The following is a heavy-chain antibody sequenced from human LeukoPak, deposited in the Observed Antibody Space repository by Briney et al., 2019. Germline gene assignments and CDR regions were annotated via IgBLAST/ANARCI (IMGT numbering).Heavy chain of an antibody. CDR3: ARVRSGYDYRRLGHGGYYYYYMDV. CDR1: GGSISSYY. Sequence: SETLSFTCTVSGGSISSYYWSWIRQPPGKGLEWIGYIYYSGSTNYNPSLKSRVTISVDTSKNQFSLKLSSVTAADTAVYYCARVRSGYDYRRLGHGGYYYYYMDVWGKGTTVTVSS. CDR2: IYYSGST. D-gene: IGHD5-12*01. J-gene: IGHJ6*03. V-gene: IGHV4-59*01.